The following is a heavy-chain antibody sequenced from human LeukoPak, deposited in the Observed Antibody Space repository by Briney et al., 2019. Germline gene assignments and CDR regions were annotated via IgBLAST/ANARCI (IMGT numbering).Heavy chain of an antibody. CDR1: GGSVSSYY. J-gene: IGHJ4*02. Sequence: SETLSLTCTVSGGSVSSYYWSWIRQPPGKGLEWIGYIYYSGSTNYNPSLKSRVTISVDTSKNQFSPKLSSVTAADTAVYYCARGGVITGAFPYWGQGTLVTVSS. V-gene: IGHV4-59*02. D-gene: IGHD1-20*01. CDR3: ARGGVITGAFPY. CDR2: IYYSGST.